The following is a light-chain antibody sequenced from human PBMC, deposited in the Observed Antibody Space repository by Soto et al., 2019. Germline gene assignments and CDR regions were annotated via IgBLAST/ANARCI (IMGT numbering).Light chain of an antibody. CDR3: QQYHNLPRT. CDR2: DAS. J-gene: IGKJ1*01. Sequence: DIQLTQSPSSLSASVGYRVTITCQASQDINNYLVWYQQKPGKAPKFLIFDASILEPGVPSRFRGSGSGTDFTFTISSLQPEDIATYYCQQYHNLPRTFGQGTKVDIK. CDR1: QDINNY. V-gene: IGKV1-33*01.